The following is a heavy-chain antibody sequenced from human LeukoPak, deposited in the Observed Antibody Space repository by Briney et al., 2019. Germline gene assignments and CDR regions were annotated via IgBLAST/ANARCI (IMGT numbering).Heavy chain of an antibody. CDR2: ISTSSSHM. J-gene: IGHJ4*02. V-gene: IGHV3-21*01. CDR1: GFTFKIYS. Sequence: GGSLRLSCAASGFTFKIYSMNWVRQAPGKGLEWVSSISTSSSHMYYADSVKGRFTISRDNSKNTLFLQMNSLRAEDTAVYYCAREHGDYSFDYWGQRTPVTVSS. CDR3: AREHGDYSFDY. D-gene: IGHD4-17*01.